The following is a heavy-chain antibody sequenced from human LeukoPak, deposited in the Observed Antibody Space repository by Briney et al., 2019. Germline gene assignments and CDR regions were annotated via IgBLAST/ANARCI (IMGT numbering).Heavy chain of an antibody. J-gene: IGHJ5*02. D-gene: IGHD6-19*01. V-gene: IGHV1-69*13. Sequence: ASVKVFCKASGGTFSSYAISWVRQAPGQGLEWMGGIIPIFGTANYAQKFQGRVTITADESTSTAYMELSSLRSEDTAVYYCARFEKYSSGWLASWFDPWGQGTLVTVSS. CDR3: ARFEKYSSGWLASWFDP. CDR1: GGTFSSYA. CDR2: IIPIFGTA.